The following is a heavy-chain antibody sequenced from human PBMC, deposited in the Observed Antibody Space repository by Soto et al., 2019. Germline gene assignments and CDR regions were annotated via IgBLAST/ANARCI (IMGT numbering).Heavy chain of an antibody. CDR2: ISGSGGST. V-gene: IGHV3-23*01. D-gene: IGHD3-16*02. Sequence: GGSLRLSCAASGFTFSSYAMSWVRQAPGKGLEWVSAISGSGGSTYYADSVKGRFTISRDNAKNTLYLQMNSLRAEDTAVYYCARALKVWGSYRLDAFDIWGQGTMVTVSS. CDR3: ARALKVWGSYRLDAFDI. J-gene: IGHJ3*02. CDR1: GFTFSSYA.